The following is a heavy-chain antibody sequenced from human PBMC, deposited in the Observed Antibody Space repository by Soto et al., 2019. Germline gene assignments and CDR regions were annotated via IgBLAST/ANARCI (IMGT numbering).Heavy chain of an antibody. V-gene: IGHV3-21*01. Sequence: PGGSLRLSCAASGFTFSSYSMNWVRQAPGKGLEWVSSISSRSIYIYYADSVKGRFTISRDNAKNSLYLQMNSLRAEDTAVYYCARDDYDSSGYYCWGQGTLVTVSS. CDR2: ISSRSIYI. D-gene: IGHD3-22*01. J-gene: IGHJ4*02. CDR3: ARDDYDSSGYYC. CDR1: GFTFSSYS.